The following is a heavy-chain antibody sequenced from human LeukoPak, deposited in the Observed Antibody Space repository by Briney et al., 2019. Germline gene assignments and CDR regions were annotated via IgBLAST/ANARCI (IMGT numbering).Heavy chain of an antibody. CDR3: ARDPEGFGAIYFDY. CDR2: ISRSASNI. D-gene: IGHD3-16*01. J-gene: IGHJ4*02. CDR1: GFSFSSYN. Sequence: AGGSLRLSCVASGFSFSSYNMNWVRQAPGKGLEWVSSISRSASNIYYADSVKGRFTISRDNAKNSFYLQMNSLRAEDTAVFYCARDPEGFGAIYFDYWGQGTLVTVSS. V-gene: IGHV3-21*01.